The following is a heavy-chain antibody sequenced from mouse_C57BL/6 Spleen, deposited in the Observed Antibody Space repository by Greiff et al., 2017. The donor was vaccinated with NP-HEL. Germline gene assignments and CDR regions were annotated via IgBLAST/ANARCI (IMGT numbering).Heavy chain of an antibody. V-gene: IGHV1-76*01. D-gene: IGHD2-4*01. CDR3: GSRDYDEDFDY. CDR1: GYTFTDYY. Sequence: QVQLLQSGAELVRPGASVKLSCKASGYTFTDYYINWVKQRPGQGLEWIGRIYPGSGNTYYNEKFKGKATLTAEKSSSTAYMELRSLTSEDSAVYFGGSRDYDEDFDYWGQGTTLTVSS. J-gene: IGHJ2*01. CDR2: IYPGSGNT.